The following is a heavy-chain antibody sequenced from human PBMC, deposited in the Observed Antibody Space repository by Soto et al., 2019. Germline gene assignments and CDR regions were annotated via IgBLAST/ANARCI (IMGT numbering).Heavy chain of an antibody. CDR1: GGTFSSYA. V-gene: IGHV1-69*01. CDR3: ARGDSSSVPGWFDP. J-gene: IGHJ5*02. D-gene: IGHD6-6*01. CDR2: IIPIFGTA. Sequence: QVQLVQSGAEVKKPGSSVQVSCKASGGTFSSYAISWVRQAPGQGLEWMGGIIPIFGTANYAQKFQGRVTITADESTSTAYMELSSLRSEDTAVYCCARGDSSSVPGWFDPWGQGTLVTVSS.